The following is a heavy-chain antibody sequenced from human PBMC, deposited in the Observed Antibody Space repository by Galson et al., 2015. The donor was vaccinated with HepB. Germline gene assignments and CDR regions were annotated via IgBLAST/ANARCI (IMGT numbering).Heavy chain of an antibody. D-gene: IGHD6-13*01. CDR2: IKQDGSEK. CDR3: ARVPYSSHVDAFDI. CDR1: GFTFSSYW. V-gene: IGHV3-7*01. J-gene: IGHJ3*02. Sequence: SLRLSCAASGFTFSSYWMSWVRQAPGKGLEWVTNIKQDGSEKYYVDSVKGRMTISRDNAKNSLYLQMNSLRAEDTAVYYCARVPYSSHVDAFDIWGQGTMVTVSS.